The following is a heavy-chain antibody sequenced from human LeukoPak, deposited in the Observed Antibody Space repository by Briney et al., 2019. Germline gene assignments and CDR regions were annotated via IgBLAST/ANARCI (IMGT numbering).Heavy chain of an antibody. D-gene: IGHD6-13*01. Sequence: SETLSLTCTVSGRSISSSSYYWGWIRQPPGKGLEWIGSIYYSGSTYYNPSLKSRVTISVDTSKNQFSLKLSSVTAADTAVYYCARPSYSSSWYVPYYFDYWGHGTLVTVSS. CDR2: IYYSGST. J-gene: IGHJ4*01. CDR1: GRSISSSSYY. CDR3: ARPSYSSSWYVPYYFDY. V-gene: IGHV4-39*01.